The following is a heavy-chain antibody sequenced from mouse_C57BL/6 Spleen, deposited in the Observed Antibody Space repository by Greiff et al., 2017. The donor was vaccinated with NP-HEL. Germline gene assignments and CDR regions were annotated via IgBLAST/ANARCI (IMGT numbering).Heavy chain of an antibody. CDR1: GYAFSSYW. D-gene: IGHD3-2*02. CDR3: ARSGLRYFDY. CDR2: IYPGDGDT. J-gene: IGHJ2*01. V-gene: IGHV1-80*01. Sequence: VQRVESGAELVKPGASVKISCKASGYAFSSYWMNWVKQRPGKGLEWIGQIYPGDGDTNYNGKFKGKATLTADKSSSTAYMQLSSLTSEDSAVYFCARSGLRYFDYWGQGTTLTVSS.